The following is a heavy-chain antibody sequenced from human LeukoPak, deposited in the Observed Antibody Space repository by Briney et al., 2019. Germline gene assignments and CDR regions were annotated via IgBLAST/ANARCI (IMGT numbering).Heavy chain of an antibody. J-gene: IGHJ4*02. CDR1: GFTFSSYA. V-gene: IGHV3-30*14. D-gene: IGHD5-12*01. CDR2: ISSDGSNK. Sequence: PGGSLRLSCAASGFTFSSYAMHWVRQAPGKGLEWVTFISSDGSNKYYADSVKGRFSISRDNSKNTLYLQMNSLRAEDTAVYYCARGPSGYHNTGGQGTLVTVSS. CDR3: ARGPSGYHNT.